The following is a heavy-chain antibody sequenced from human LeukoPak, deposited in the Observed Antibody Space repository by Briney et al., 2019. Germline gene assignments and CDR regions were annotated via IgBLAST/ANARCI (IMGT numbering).Heavy chain of an antibody. CDR1: GYTFTSYG. Sequence: GASVKVSCKASGYTFTSYGISWVRQAPGQGLEWMGWISAYNGDINSAQNLQGRITMTTDTSTSTAYMELRSLRSDDTAVYYCARGPSYWYFDLWGRGTLVTVSS. CDR2: ISAYNGDI. J-gene: IGHJ2*01. CDR3: ARGPSYWYFDL. V-gene: IGHV1-18*01.